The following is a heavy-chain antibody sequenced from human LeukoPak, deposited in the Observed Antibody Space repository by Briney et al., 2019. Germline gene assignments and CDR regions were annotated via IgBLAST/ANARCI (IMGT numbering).Heavy chain of an antibody. D-gene: IGHD3-16*01. CDR3: ARDHGLGYYYYGMDA. J-gene: IGHJ6*02. Sequence: PGGSLRLSCAASGFTFSNAWMSWVRQAPGKGLEWVANIKQDGSEKYYVDSVKGRFTISRDNAKNSLYLQMNSLRAEDTAVYYCARDHGLGYYYYGMDAWGQGTTVTVSS. CDR1: GFTFSNAW. V-gene: IGHV3-7*01. CDR2: IKQDGSEK.